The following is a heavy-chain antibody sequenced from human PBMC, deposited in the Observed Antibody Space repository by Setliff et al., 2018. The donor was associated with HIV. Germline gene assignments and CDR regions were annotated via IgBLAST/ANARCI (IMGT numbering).Heavy chain of an antibody. CDR1: GGSVSTGDYY. V-gene: IGHV4-61*02. D-gene: IGHD4-17*01. Sequence: SETLSLTCTVSGGSVSTGDYYWSWLRQPAGRGLEWLGRIYPTGSTNYNSSLESRVTISLDTSKNQFSLKLTSVTAADTAMYYCARGGGPTVVSNFAYWGQGTLVTVSS. CDR3: ARGGGPTVVSNFAY. CDR2: IYPTGST. J-gene: IGHJ4*02.